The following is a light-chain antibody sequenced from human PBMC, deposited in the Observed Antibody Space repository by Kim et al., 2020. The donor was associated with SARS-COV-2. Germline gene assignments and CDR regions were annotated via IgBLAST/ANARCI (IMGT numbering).Light chain of an antibody. CDR1: QDISND. CDR2: GAS. V-gene: IGKV1-17*01. CDR3: IQHSKYPKT. J-gene: IGKJ5*01. Sequence: DIQMTQSPSSLSASVGDRVTITCRASQDISNDLGWYQQNPGRAPKLLIYGASSLQSGVPSRFSGSGSGTEFTLTISSVQPEDFATYFCIQHSKYPKTFGQGTRLEIK.